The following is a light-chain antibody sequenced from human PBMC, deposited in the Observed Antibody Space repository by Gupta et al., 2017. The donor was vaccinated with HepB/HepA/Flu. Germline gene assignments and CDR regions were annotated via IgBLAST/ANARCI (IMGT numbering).Light chain of an antibody. CDR3: QHSDSNLAIT. CDR1: QSIRSY. CDR2: AAS. V-gene: IGKV1-39*01. J-gene: IGKJ4*01. Sequence: DIQMTQSPSSLSASVGDRVTITCRASQSIRSYLHWYQQKPGKAPKLLIYAASSWQSGVASRFSGSGFDKYFPLTISRRQQEDFATYYCQHSDSNLAITFGGGSKVEIK.